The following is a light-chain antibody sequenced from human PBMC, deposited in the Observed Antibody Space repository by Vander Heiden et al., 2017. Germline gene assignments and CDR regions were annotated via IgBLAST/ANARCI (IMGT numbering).Light chain of an antibody. CDR3: AAWDDRLNGYV. V-gene: IGLV1-36*01. Sequence: QSVLTQPPSVSVAPRQRVTISCSGSSSNIGNNAVNWYQQVPGQAPKLLIYYDDLLPSGVSDRFSASKSGTSASLAITGLQSEDEADYYCAAWDDRLNGYVFGSGTKVTVL. CDR2: YDD. CDR1: SSNIGNNA. J-gene: IGLJ1*01.